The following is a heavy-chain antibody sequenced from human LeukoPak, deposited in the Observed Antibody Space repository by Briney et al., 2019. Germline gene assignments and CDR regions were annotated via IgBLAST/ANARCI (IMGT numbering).Heavy chain of an antibody. CDR3: AREILVPAAIGAHGFDY. Sequence: GGSLRLSCTASGFTFNNYAMHWVRQAPGEGLEWVAVIWFDGSNKLYADSVKGRFTISRDNSKNTLSLQMNSLRAEDTAVYYCAREILVPAAIGAHGFDYWGQGILVTVSS. CDR2: IWFDGSNK. J-gene: IGHJ4*02. D-gene: IGHD2-2*01. V-gene: IGHV3-33*08. CDR1: GFTFNNYA.